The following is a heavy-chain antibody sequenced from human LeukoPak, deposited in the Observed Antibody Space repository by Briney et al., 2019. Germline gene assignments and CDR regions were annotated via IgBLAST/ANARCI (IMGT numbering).Heavy chain of an antibody. CDR3: ATYSSGWFDY. CDR2: IYYSGST. CDR1: GGSISSYY. J-gene: IGHJ4*02. D-gene: IGHD6-19*01. Sequence: SETLSLTCTVSGGSISSYYWSWIRQAPGKGLEWIGYIYYSGSTNYNPSLKNRFTISVDTSKNQFSLKLSSVTAADTAVYYCATYSSGWFDYWGKGTLVSVSS. V-gene: IGHV4-59*01.